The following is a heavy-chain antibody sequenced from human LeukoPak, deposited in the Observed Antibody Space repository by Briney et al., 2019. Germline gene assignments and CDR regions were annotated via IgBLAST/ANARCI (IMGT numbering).Heavy chain of an antibody. D-gene: IGHD4-17*01. CDR3: ASATVTPSGGYYFDY. J-gene: IGHJ4*02. Sequence: PSETLSLTCAVSGGSISSSNWWSWVRQPPGKGLEWVGEIYHSGSTNYNPSLKSPVTISVDKSKNQFSLKLSSVTAADTAVYYCASATVTPSGGYYFDYWGQGTLVTVSS. V-gene: IGHV4-4*02. CDR2: IYHSGST. CDR1: GGSISSSNW.